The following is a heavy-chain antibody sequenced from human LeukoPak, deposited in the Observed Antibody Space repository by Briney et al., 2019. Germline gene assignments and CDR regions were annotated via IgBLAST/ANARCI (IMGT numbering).Heavy chain of an antibody. Sequence: GSLRLSCAASGFTFSSYSMNWVRQAPGKGLEWIGSIYSSGSTYYNPSLESRVTISVDTSKNQFSLKLSSVTAADTAMYFCARHTWSGTVEFDPWGQGTLVTVSS. CDR2: IYSSGST. V-gene: IGHV4-39*01. D-gene: IGHD1-1*01. CDR3: ARHTWSGTVEFDP. CDR1: GFTFSSYSMN. J-gene: IGHJ5*02.